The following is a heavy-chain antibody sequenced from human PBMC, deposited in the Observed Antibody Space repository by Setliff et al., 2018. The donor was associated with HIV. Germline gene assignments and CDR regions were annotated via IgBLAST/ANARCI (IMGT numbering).Heavy chain of an antibody. CDR3: ANGVTGTYYYYYGMDV. J-gene: IGHJ6*02. Sequence: GGSLRLSCAASGFTFSDYGMHWVRQTPGKGLEWVSFIRDDGSKKYYEDSVKGRFTISRDNSKNTLYLQMNSLRAEDTAVYYCANGVTGTYYYYYGMDVWGQGTTVTVSS. V-gene: IGHV3-30*02. D-gene: IGHD2-21*02. CDR2: IRDDGSKK. CDR1: GFTFSDYG.